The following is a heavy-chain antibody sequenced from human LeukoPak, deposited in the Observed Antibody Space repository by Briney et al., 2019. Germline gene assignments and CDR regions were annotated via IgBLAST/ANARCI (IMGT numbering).Heavy chain of an antibody. D-gene: IGHD6-13*01. V-gene: IGHV3-23*01. CDR1: GFTFGDYA. CDR3: VKDYSTIAAAANPLFDY. CDR2: ITGSGDTT. J-gene: IGHJ4*02. Sequence: GRSLRLSCTASGFTFGDYAMSWVRQAPGKGLEWVSGITGSGDTTFYADSVKGRFTISRDNSKNTLYLQMHSLRAEDTAVYYCVKDYSTIAAAANPLFDYWGQGALVTVSS.